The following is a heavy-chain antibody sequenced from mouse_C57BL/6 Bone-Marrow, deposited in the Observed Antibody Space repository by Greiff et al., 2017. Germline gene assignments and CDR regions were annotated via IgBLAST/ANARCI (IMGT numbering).Heavy chain of an antibody. V-gene: IGHV1-81*01. CDR3: ARLYDGYYGAMDY. D-gene: IGHD2-3*01. J-gene: IGHJ4*01. CDR1: GYTFISYG. Sequence: VQLQQSGAELARPGASVKLSCKASGYTFISYGISWVKQRTGQGLEWIGEIYPRSGNTYYNEKFKGKATLTADKSSSTAYMELRSLTSEDSAVYFCARLYDGYYGAMDYWGQGTSVTVSS. CDR2: IYPRSGNT.